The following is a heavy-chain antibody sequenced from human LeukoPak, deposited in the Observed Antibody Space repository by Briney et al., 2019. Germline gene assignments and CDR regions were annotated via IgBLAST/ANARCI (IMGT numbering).Heavy chain of an antibody. CDR2: ISAYNGNT. CDR3: ARVGIYDYVWGSYRYTPPDY. D-gene: IGHD3-16*02. Sequence: ASVKVSCKASGYTFTSYGISWVRQAPGQGLEWMGWISAYNGNTNYAQKLQGRVTMTTDTSTSTAYMELRSLRSDDTAVYYCARVGIYDYVWGSYRYTPPDYWGQGTLVTVSS. CDR1: GYTFTSYG. V-gene: IGHV1-18*01. J-gene: IGHJ4*02.